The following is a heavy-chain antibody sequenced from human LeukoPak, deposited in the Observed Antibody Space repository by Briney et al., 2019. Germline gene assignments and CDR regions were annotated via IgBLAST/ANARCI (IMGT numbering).Heavy chain of an antibody. CDR2: IKSKTDGGTT. J-gene: IGHJ4*02. CDR1: GFTFSNAW. D-gene: IGHD4-17*01. CDR3: AAVSVDYGDSSFDF. Sequence: PGGSLRLSCAASGFTFSNAWMSWVRQAPGKGLEWVGRIKSKTDGGTTDYAEPVKGRFTITRDDSKKTLYLQMNSLKTEDTALYYCAAVSVDYGDSSFDFWGQGTLVTVSS. V-gene: IGHV3-15*01.